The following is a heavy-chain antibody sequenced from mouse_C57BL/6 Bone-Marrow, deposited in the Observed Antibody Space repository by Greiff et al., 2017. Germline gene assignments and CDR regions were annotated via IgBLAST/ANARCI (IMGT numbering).Heavy chain of an antibody. V-gene: IGHV1-59*01. CDR3: ARYYGSYYYAMDY. D-gene: IGHD1-1*01. Sequence: VKLQQPGAELVRPGTSVKLSCKASGYTFTSYWMHWVKQRPGQGLEWIGVIDPSDSYTNYNQKFKGKATLTVDTSSSTAYMQLSSLTSEDSAVYYCARYYGSYYYAMDYWGQGTSVTVSS. J-gene: IGHJ4*01. CDR2: IDPSDSYT. CDR1: GYTFTSYW.